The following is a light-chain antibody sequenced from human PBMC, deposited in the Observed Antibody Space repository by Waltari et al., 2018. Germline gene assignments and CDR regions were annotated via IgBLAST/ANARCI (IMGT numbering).Light chain of an antibody. CDR1: QSVFYRPDNKNY. CDR3: QQYYRSRT. Sequence: DIVMTQSPDSLAVSLGERATIDCKSSQSVFYRPDNKNYLAWDQHKHGQPPKSRFYWASTRESGVPDRFSASGSGTDFTLTINNLQAEDVAVYYCQQYYRSRTFGQGTKVEIK. J-gene: IGKJ1*01. CDR2: WAS. V-gene: IGKV4-1*01.